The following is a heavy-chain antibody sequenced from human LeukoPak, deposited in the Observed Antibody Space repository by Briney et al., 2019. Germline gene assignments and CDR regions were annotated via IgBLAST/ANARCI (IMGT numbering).Heavy chain of an antibody. CDR1: GYTFTSYG. V-gene: IGHV1-18*01. CDR2: ISAYNGNT. J-gene: IGHJ4*02. CDR3: ARVSWYYDSSGYYYFDY. D-gene: IGHD3-22*01. Sequence: ASVKVCCKASGYTFTSYGISWVRQAPGQGLEWMGWISAYNGNTNYAQKLQGRVTMTTDTSTSTAYMELRSLRSDDTAVYYCARVSWYYDSSGYYYFDYWGQGTLVTVSS.